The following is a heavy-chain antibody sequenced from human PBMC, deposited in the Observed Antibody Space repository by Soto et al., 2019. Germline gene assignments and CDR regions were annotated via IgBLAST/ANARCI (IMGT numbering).Heavy chain of an antibody. V-gene: IGHV3-53*01. CDR2: IYSGGST. CDR3: ARVHRYYYYGMDV. J-gene: IGHJ6*02. Sequence: PGGSLRLSCAASGFTVSSNYMSWVRQAPGKGLEWVSVIYSGGSTYYADSVKGRFTISRDNSKNTLYLQMNSLRAEDTAVYYCARVHRYYYYGMDVWGQGTTVTVSS. CDR1: GFTVSSNY.